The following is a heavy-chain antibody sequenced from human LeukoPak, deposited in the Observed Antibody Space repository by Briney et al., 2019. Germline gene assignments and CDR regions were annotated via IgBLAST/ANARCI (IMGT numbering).Heavy chain of an antibody. V-gene: IGHV3-48*03. Sequence: GGSLRLSCVGSGFTFSSYGMNWVRQAPGKGLEWVSYITSGGSPIYYADSVRGRFTISRDDAKNSLHLQMNSLRAEDTAVYYCARRFDVWGRGTMVTVSS. J-gene: IGHJ3*01. CDR2: ITSGGSPI. CDR1: GFTFSSYG. CDR3: ARRFDV.